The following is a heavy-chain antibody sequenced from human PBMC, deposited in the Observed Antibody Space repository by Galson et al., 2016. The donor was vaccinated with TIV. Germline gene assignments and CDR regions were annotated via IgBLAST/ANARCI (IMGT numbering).Heavy chain of an antibody. CDR2: IDTNTGNS. V-gene: IGHV7-4-1*02. D-gene: IGHD6-19*01. CDR3: ARVLVDGPTLDY. J-gene: IGHJ4*01. CDR1: GYTFTAYA. Sequence: SVKVSCKASGYTFTAYAMNWVRQAPGQGLEWMGWIDTNTGNSRFAQGFTGRFVFSLDTSVDTADVQISSLKAEDTAVYYCARVLVDGPTLDYWGQGPLVTISS.